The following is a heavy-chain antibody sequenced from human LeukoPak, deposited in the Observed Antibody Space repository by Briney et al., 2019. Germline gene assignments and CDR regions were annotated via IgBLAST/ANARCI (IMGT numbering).Heavy chain of an antibody. V-gene: IGHV3-23*01. D-gene: IGHD3-22*01. CDR1: GFTFSRYG. J-gene: IGHJ4*02. CDR2: ISGSGGTT. Sequence: GGSLRLSCAASGFTFSRYGMHWVRQAPGKGLEWVSGISGSGGTTYYADSVKGRFTISRDNSKNSLSLQVSSLRAEDTAVYYCAKTNGYYSDWGQGTLVTVSS. CDR3: AKTNGYYSD.